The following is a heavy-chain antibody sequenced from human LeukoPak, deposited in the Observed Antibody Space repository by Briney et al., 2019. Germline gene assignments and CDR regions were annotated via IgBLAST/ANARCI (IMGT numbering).Heavy chain of an antibody. Sequence: GGSLRLSCAASGFTFSSYGMHWVRQAPGKGLEWVAVISYDGSNKYYADSVKGRFTISRDNSKNTLYLQMNSLRAEDTAVYYCARAGCSSTSCYNLFDYWGQGTLVTVSS. J-gene: IGHJ4*02. CDR2: ISYDGSNK. D-gene: IGHD2-2*01. CDR1: GFTFSSYG. CDR3: ARAGCSSTSCYNLFDY. V-gene: IGHV3-30*03.